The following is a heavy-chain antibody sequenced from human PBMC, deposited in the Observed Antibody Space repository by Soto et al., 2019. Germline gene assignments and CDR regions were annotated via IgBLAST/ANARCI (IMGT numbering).Heavy chain of an antibody. J-gene: IGHJ6*02. CDR3: AKDIKCEDFTYGYFYYGMDV. CDR1: GFTFSDCS. CDR2: TSYNGNNK. V-gene: IGHV3-30*18. D-gene: IGHD3-10*01. Sequence: PRGSLRLSCAASGFTFSDCSMHWVRQAPGKGLEWVASTSYNGNNKYYGDSVKGRFTISRDNSKNTLHLEMITLRPEDTAVYYCAKDIKCEDFTYGYFYYGMDVWGQGTTVTVSS.